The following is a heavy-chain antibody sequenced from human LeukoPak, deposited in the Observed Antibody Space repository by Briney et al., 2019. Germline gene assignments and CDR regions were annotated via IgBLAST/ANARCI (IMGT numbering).Heavy chain of an antibody. CDR3: ARPRDYGDYDL. CDR2: IYSGGST. D-gene: IGHD3-16*01. J-gene: IGHJ2*01. CDR1: GFTFSSYS. V-gene: IGHV3-53*01. Sequence: GGSLRLSCAASGFTFSSYSMNWVRQAPGKGLEWVSLIYSGGSTYYADSVKGRFTISTDKSKNTLYLQMNSLIAEDTAVYYCARPRDYGDYDLWGRGTLVTVSS.